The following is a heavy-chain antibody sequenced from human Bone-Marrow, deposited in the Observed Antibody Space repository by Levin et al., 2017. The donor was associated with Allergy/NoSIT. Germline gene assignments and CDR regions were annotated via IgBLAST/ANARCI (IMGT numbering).Heavy chain of an antibody. J-gene: IGHJ4*02. CDR3: AKDRGGVRNSGVLIPYYFDN. CDR1: GFTFSAYA. CDR2: ISGSGDKT. Sequence: GGSLRLSCAASGFTFSAYAMSWVRRAPGKGLEWVSAISGSGDKTYYADSVQGRFSVSRDSSKNEMYLQMNSLSADDTAVYYCAKDRGGVRNSGVLIPYYFDNWGLGTLVTVSS. D-gene: IGHD3-3*01. V-gene: IGHV3-23*01.